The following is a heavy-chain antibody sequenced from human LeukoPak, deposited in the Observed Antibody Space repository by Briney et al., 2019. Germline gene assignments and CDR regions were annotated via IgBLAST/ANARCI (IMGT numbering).Heavy chain of an antibody. CDR3: AAKGGGNSAFDY. CDR1: GFTFSSYA. J-gene: IGHJ4*02. CDR2: ISGSGGST. Sequence: PGGSLRLSCAASGFTFSSYAMSWVSQAPGKGLEWVSAISGSGGSTYYADSVKGRFTISRDNSKNTLYLQMNSLRAEDTAVYYCAAKGGGNSAFDYWGQGTLVTVSS. D-gene: IGHD4-23*01. V-gene: IGHV3-23*01.